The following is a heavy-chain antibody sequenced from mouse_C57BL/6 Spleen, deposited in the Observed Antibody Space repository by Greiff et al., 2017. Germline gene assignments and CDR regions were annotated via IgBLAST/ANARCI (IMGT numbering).Heavy chain of an antibody. Sequence: VQLQQSGAELVRPGTSVKLSCKASGYTFTSYWMHWVKQRPGQGLEWIGVIDPSDSYTNYNQKFKGKATLTVDTSSSTAYMQLSSLTSEDSAVYYCARWDDGYLDYWGRGTTLTVSS. D-gene: IGHD2-3*01. CDR1: GYTFTSYW. V-gene: IGHV1-59*01. CDR3: ARWDDGYLDY. CDR2: IDPSDSYT. J-gene: IGHJ2*01.